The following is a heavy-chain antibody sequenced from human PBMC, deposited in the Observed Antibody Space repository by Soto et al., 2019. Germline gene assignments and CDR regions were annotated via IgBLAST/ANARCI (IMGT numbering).Heavy chain of an antibody. D-gene: IGHD3-16*01. CDR1: GYTFTSYD. CDR3: ARWIRSGKVWGRIRDDAFDI. Sequence: QVQLVQSGAEVKKPGASVKVSCKASGYTFTSYDINWVRQATGQGLEWMGWMNPNSGNTGYAQKFQGRVTMTRNTSISTAYMELSSLSSEDTAVYYCARWIRSGKVWGRIRDDAFDIWGQGTMVTVSS. V-gene: IGHV1-8*01. CDR2: MNPNSGNT. J-gene: IGHJ3*02.